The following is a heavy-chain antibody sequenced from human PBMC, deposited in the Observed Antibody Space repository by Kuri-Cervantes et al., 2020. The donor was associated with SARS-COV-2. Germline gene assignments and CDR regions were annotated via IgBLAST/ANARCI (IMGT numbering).Heavy chain of an antibody. CDR1: GGSISSSSYY. Sequence: SETLTLTCTVSGGSISSSSYYWGWFRQPPGKGLEWIGSIYYSGSTYYNPSLKSRVTISVDTSKNQFSLKLSSVTAADTAVYYWARGGVVPVSFDYWGQGTLVTVSS. V-gene: IGHV4-39*07. CDR2: IYYSGST. J-gene: IGHJ4*02. D-gene: IGHD2-21*01. CDR3: ARGGVVPVSFDY.